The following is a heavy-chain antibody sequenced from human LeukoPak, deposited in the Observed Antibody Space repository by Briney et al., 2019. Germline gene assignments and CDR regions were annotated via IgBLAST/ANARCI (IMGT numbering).Heavy chain of an antibody. J-gene: IGHJ3*02. D-gene: IGHD6-19*01. Sequence: HPGGSLRLSCAASGFTFSSYWMSWVRQAPGKGLEWVANIKQDGSEKYYVDSVKGRFTISRDNAKNSLYLQMNSLRAEDTAVYYCARRGYSSGWYTGDAFDIWGQGTMVTVSS. CDR1: GFTFSSYW. V-gene: IGHV3-7*01. CDR2: IKQDGSEK. CDR3: ARRGYSSGWYTGDAFDI.